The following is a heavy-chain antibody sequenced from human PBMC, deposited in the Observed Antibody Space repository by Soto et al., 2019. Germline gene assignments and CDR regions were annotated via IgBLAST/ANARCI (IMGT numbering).Heavy chain of an antibody. Sequence: EVQLLESGGGLVQPGGSLRLSCAASGFTFSSYAMSWVRQAPGKGLEWVSTISGSGGNAYYADSVKGRFSISRDNSKNTLRLQMNRLRADDTAVYYCAKDGASGSYPPYYYFGMDVWVQGTTVTVSS. CDR2: ISGSGGNA. V-gene: IGHV3-23*01. D-gene: IGHD1-26*01. CDR1: GFTFSSYA. J-gene: IGHJ6*02. CDR3: AKDGASGSYPPYYYFGMDV.